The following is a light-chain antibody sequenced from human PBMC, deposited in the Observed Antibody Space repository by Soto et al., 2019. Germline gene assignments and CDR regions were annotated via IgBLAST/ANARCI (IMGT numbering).Light chain of an antibody. V-gene: IGLV2-14*01. CDR2: DVT. J-gene: IGLJ1*01. CDR1: SSDVGGYNY. CDR3: SSYTTITTRV. Sequence: QSVLTQPASVSGSPGQSITISCTGTSSDVGGYNYVSWYQQYPGKAPKLMIYDVTVRPSGVSNRFSGSKSGNTASLTISGLQAEDEADYYCSSYTTITTRVFGAGNKVTVL.